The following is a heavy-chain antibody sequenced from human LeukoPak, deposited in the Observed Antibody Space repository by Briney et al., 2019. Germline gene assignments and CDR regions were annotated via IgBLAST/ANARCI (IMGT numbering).Heavy chain of an antibody. CDR1: GFTFSSYS. D-gene: IGHD6-19*01. CDR2: ISSSSSTI. J-gene: IGHJ4*02. CDR3: AREFGRAVANFDY. V-gene: IGHV3-48*01. Sequence: QAGGSLRLSCAASGFTFSSYSMNWVRQAPGKGLEWVSYISSSSSTIYYADSVKGRFTISRDNAKNSLYLQMNSLRAEDTAVYYCAREFGRAVANFDYWGQGTLVTVSS.